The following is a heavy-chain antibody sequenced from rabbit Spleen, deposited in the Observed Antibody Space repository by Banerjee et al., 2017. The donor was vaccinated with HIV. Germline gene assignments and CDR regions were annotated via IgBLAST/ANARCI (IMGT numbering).Heavy chain of an antibody. J-gene: IGHJ6*01. CDR2: FYSGSSGSP. D-gene: IGHD2-1*01. CDR1: GFDLSSYYY. CDR3: AGRAGGDDGDGFTLDL. V-gene: IGHV1S40*01. Sequence: QSLEESGGDLVKPGASLTLTCTASGFDLSSYYYMCWVRQAPGKGLEWIGCFYSGSSGSPSYASWAKGRFTISKTSATTVTLQMPSLAAADTASYFWAGRAGGDDGDGFTLDLWGPGTLVTVS.